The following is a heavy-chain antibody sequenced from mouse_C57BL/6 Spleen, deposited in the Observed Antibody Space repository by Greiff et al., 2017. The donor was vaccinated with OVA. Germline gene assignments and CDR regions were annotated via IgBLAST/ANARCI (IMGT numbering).Heavy chain of an antibody. CDR3: ARIYGSSDWYFDV. Sequence: EVQLQESGPELVKPGASVKIPCKASGYTFTDYNMDWVKQSHGKSLEWIGDINPNNGGTIYNQKFKGKATLTVDKSSSTAYMELRSLTSEDTSVYYCARIYGSSDWYFDVWGTGTTVTVSS. V-gene: IGHV1-18*01. D-gene: IGHD1-1*01. J-gene: IGHJ1*03. CDR1: GYTFTDYN. CDR2: INPNNGGT.